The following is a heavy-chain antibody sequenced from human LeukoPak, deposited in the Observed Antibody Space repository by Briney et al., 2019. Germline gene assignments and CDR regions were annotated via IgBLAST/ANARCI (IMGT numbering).Heavy chain of an antibody. CDR3: ARHNLYYYGSGSYYDTYSLDY. J-gene: IGHJ4*02. CDR1: GGSISSYY. V-gene: IGHV4-59*08. D-gene: IGHD3-10*01. CDR2: IYYSGST. Sequence: SETLSLTCTVSGGSISSYYWSWIRQPPGKGLEWIGYIYYSGSTNYNPSLKSRVTISVDTPKNQFSLKLSSVTAADTAVYYCARHNLYYYGSGSYYDTYSLDYWGQGTLVTVSS.